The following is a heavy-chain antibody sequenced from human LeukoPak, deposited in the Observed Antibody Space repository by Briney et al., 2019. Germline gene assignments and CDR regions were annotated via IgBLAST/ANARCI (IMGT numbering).Heavy chain of an antibody. D-gene: IGHD6-19*01. CDR2: IYHSGST. J-gene: IGHJ4*02. CDR1: GYSISSGYY. Sequence: PSETLSLTCAVSGYSISSGYYWDWIRQPPGKGLEWIGSIYHSGSTYYNPSLKSRVTISVGTFKNQFSLKLSSVTAADTAVYYCARTIAVAGGDYWGQGTLVTVSS. V-gene: IGHV4-38-2*01. CDR3: ARTIAVAGGDY.